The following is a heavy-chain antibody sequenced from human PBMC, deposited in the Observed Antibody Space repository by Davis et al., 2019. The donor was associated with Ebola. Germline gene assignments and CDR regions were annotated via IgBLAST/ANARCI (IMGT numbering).Heavy chain of an antibody. Sequence: PGESLRLSCAASGFTFSICWMAWVRQAPGKGLEWVGNINEDGSVKYYGDSVKGRFTISRDNAKNSLYLQMNNLRVEDTAIYYCTRGLYNSQYGGHAFWGQGTLVTVST. V-gene: IGHV3-7*01. CDR2: INEDGSVK. CDR1: GFTFSICW. J-gene: IGHJ4*02. D-gene: IGHD4-23*01. CDR3: TRGLYNSQYGGHAF.